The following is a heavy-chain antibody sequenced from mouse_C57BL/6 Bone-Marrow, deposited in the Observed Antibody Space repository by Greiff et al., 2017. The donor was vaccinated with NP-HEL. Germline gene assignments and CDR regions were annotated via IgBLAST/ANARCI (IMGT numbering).Heavy chain of an antibody. V-gene: IGHV1-81*01. CDR3: ARDGHRGFAY. CDR1: GYTFTSYG. J-gene: IGHJ3*01. Sequence: VQLQQSGAELARPGASVKLSCKASGYTFTSYGISWVKQRTGQGLEWIGEIYPRSGNTYYNEKFKGKATLTADKSSSTAYMELRSLTSEDSAVCFCARDGHRGFAYWGQGTLVTVSA. D-gene: IGHD2-3*01. CDR2: IYPRSGNT.